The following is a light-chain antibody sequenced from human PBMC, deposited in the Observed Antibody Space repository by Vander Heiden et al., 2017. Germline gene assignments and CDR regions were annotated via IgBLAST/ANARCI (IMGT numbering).Light chain of an antibody. CDR3: QQFNSYPVT. CDR1: QSISNY. CDR2: KAS. V-gene: IGKV1-5*03. Sequence: DIQVTQSPSTLSAAVGERVTITCRASQSISNYLAWYQQKPGKAPRLLIYKASSLESGVPLRFSGSGSGTEFTLTISSPQPDDFATYYCQQFNSYPVTFGQGTKVEIK. J-gene: IGKJ1*01.